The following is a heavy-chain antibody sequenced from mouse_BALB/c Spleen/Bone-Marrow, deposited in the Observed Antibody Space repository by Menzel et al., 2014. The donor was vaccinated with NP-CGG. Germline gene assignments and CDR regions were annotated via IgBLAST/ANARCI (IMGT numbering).Heavy chain of an antibody. CDR2: IWAGGST. D-gene: IGHD2-4*01. CDR1: GFPLTSYG. J-gene: IGHJ3*01. V-gene: IGHV2-9*02. CDR3: ASMITTAWFAY. Sequence: VMLVESGPGLVAPSQSLSITCTVSGFPLTSYGVHWVRQPPGKGLEWLGVIWAGGSTNYNSALMSRLSISKDNSKSQVFLKMNSLQTDDTAMYYCASMITTAWFAYWGQGTLVTVSA.